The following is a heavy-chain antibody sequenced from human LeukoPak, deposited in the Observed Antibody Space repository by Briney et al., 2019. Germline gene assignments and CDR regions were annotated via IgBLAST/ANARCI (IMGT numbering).Heavy chain of an antibody. D-gene: IGHD3-3*01. CDR3: ARPPPSGFGVVTHFDY. CDR2: ISSSSSTI. V-gene: IGHV3-48*01. J-gene: IGHJ4*02. CDR1: GVTFSSYS. Sequence: PGGSLRLSCAASGVTFSSYSMNWVRQAPGEGVEWGSYISSSSSTIYYADSVKGRFTISRDNAKNSLYLQMNSLRAEDTAVYYCARPPPSGFGVVTHFDYWGQGTLVTVSS.